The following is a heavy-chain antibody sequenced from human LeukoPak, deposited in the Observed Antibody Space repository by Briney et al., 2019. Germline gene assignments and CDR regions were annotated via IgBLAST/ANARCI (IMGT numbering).Heavy chain of an antibody. V-gene: IGHV3-48*04. CDR1: GFTFSTYS. D-gene: IGHD7-27*01. J-gene: IGHJ4*02. CDR2: ISSSGSTI. Sequence: GGSLRLSCAASGFTFSTYSMNWVRQAPGKGLDWVSYISSSGSTIYYADSVKGRFTMSRDNAKKSLYLQMNSLRAEDTAVYYCAREGTNWDFDYWGQGTLVTVSS. CDR3: AREGTNWDFDY.